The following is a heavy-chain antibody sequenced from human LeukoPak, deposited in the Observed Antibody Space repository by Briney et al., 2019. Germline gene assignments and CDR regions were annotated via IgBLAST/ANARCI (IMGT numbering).Heavy chain of an antibody. CDR1: GYTFTSYG. D-gene: IGHD6-13*01. CDR3: ARDRAAAPNWFDP. CDR2: ISAYNGNT. Sequence: ASVKVSCKASGYTFTSYGIIWVRQAPEQGLEWMGWISAYNGNTNYAQKLQGRVTMTTDTSTSTAYMELRSLRSDDTVVYYCARDRAAAPNWFDPWGQGTLVTVSS. V-gene: IGHV1-18*01. J-gene: IGHJ5*02.